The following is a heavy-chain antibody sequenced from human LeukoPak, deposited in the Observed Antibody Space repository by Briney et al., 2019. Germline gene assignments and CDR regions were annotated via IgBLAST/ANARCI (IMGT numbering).Heavy chain of an antibody. CDR2: IYYSGST. V-gene: IGHV4-39*07. D-gene: IGHD4-17*01. CDR1: GGSISSSSYY. Sequence: PSETLSLNCTVSGGSISSSSYYWGWIRQPPGKGLEWIGSIYYSGSTYYNPSLKSRVTISVDTSKNQFSLKLSSVTVADTAVYYCARGYGDAENWGQGTLVTVSS. CDR3: ARGYGDAEN. J-gene: IGHJ4*02.